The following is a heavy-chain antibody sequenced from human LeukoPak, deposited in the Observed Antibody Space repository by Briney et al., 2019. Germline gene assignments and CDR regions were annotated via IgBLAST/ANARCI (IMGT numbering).Heavy chain of an antibody. Sequence: SETLSLTCTVSGGSISSGSYYWSWIRQPAGKGLEWIGRIYTSGSTNYNPSLKSRVTISVDTSKNQFSLKLSSLTAADTAVYYCARFTFGYSSGWNFDYWGQGTLVTVSS. CDR3: ARFTFGYSSGWNFDY. J-gene: IGHJ4*02. CDR1: GGSISSGSYY. V-gene: IGHV4-61*02. D-gene: IGHD6-19*01. CDR2: IYTSGST.